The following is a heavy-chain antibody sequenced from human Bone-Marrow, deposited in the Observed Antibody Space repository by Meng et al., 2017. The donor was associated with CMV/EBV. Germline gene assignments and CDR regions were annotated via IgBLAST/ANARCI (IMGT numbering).Heavy chain of an antibody. CDR2: IYYSGST. CDR1: GGSISSYY. V-gene: IGHV4-59*01. CDR3: ARALEVDYFDY. D-gene: IGHD2-15*01. J-gene: IGHJ4*02. Sequence: SETLSLTCTVSGGSISSYYWSWIRQPPGKGLEWIGYIYYSGSTNYNPSLKSRVTISVDTSKNQFSLKLSSVTAADTAVYYCARALEVDYFDYWGQGTLVTVYS.